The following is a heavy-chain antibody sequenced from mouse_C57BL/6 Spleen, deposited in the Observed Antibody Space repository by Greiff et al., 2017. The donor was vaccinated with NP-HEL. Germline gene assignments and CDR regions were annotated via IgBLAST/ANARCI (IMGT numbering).Heavy chain of an antibody. V-gene: IGHV3-6*01. Sequence: EVQLQQSGPGLVKPSQSLSLTCSVTGYSITSGYYWNWIRQFPGNKLEWMGYISYDGSNNYNPSLKNRIPITRDTSKNQFFLKLNSVTTEDTATYYCARGNYVNAMDYWGQGTSVTVSS. D-gene: IGHD2-1*01. J-gene: IGHJ4*01. CDR2: ISYDGSN. CDR1: GYSITSGYY. CDR3: ARGNYVNAMDY.